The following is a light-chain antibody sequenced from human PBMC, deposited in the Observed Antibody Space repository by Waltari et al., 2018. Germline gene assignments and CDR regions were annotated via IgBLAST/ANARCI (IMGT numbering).Light chain of an antibody. CDR2: DVS. CDR1: SSDAGGYNY. Sequence: QSALTQPPSASGSPGQSVTIPCTGTSSDAGGYNYVPCYQHPPGKAPKLMLTDVSKRPSGVPDRFSGSKSGNTASLTISGLQADDEADYYCLSYAGNDGYFFGTGTRVTVL. CDR3: LSYAGNDGYF. V-gene: IGLV2-8*01. J-gene: IGLJ1*01.